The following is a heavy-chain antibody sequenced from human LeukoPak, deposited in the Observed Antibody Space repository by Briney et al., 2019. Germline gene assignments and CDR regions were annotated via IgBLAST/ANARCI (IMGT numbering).Heavy chain of an antibody. V-gene: IGHV3-7*01. CDR3: AKEGHSYGSVPHEVYYFDY. J-gene: IGHJ4*02. D-gene: IGHD5-18*01. CDR1: GFTFSTYA. Sequence: PGGSLRLSCAASGFTFSTYALHWVRQAPGKGLEWVANIKQDGSEKYYVDSVKGRFTISRDNAKNSLYLQMNSLRAEDTAVYYCAKEGHSYGSVPHEVYYFDYWGQGTLVTVSS. CDR2: IKQDGSEK.